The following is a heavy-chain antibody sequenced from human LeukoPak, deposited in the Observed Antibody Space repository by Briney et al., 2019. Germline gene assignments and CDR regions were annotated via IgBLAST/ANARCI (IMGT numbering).Heavy chain of an antibody. D-gene: IGHD6-13*01. CDR1: WFTVSSNY. CDR2: IYSGGST. J-gene: IGHJ4*02. Sequence: PGGSLRLSCAASWFTVSSNYMSWVRQAPGKGLEWVSVIYSGGSTYYADSVKGRFTISRDNSKNTLYLQMNSLRAEDTAVYYCARGTYSSSWSFDYWGQGTLVTVSS. V-gene: IGHV3-53*01. CDR3: ARGTYSSSWSFDY.